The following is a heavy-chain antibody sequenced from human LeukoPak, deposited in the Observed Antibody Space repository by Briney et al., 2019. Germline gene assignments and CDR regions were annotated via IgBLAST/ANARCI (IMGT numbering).Heavy chain of an antibody. CDR2: ISHSGST. V-gene: IGHV4-59*03. Sequence: KPSETLSLTCNVSGDSIKTYFWSWIRQPPGKGLEWLGYISHSGSTNYNPSLKSRVTLSMDTSKNQFSLSLTSVTAADTAVYYCAGGGWLRRAFFQDWGQGTLVTVSS. CDR3: AGGGWLRRAFFQD. CDR1: GDSIKTYF. J-gene: IGHJ1*01. D-gene: IGHD5-24*01.